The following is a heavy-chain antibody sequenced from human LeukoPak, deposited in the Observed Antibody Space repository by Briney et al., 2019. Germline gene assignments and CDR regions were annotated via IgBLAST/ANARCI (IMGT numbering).Heavy chain of an antibody. CDR2: IIPIFGTA. V-gene: IGHV1-69*05. CDR1: GGTFSSYA. D-gene: IGHD3-9*01. J-gene: IGHJ4*02. CDR3: ARGFYLTGNDY. Sequence: WASVKVSCKASGGTFSSYAISWVRQAPGQGLEWMGGIIPIFGTANYAQKFQGRVTMTRDTSISTAYMELSRLRSDDTAVYYCARGFYLTGNDYWGQGTLVTVSS.